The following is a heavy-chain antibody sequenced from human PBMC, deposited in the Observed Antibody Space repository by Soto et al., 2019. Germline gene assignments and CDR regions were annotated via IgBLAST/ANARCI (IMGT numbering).Heavy chain of an antibody. CDR2: ISSSSSTI. Sequence: GGSLRLSCAASGFTFSSYSMNWVRQAPGKGLEWVSYISSSSSTIYYADSVKGRFTISRDNAKNSLYLQMNSLRAEDTAVYYCARERCSGGSCYSLFDYWGRGTLVTVSS. CDR3: ARERCSGGSCYSLFDY. D-gene: IGHD2-15*01. CDR1: GFTFSSYS. V-gene: IGHV3-48*01. J-gene: IGHJ4*02.